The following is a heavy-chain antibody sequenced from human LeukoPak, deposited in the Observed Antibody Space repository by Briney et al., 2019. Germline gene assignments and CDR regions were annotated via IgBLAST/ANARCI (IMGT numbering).Heavy chain of an antibody. J-gene: IGHJ4*02. Sequence: PGGSLRLSCAASGFTFSSYSMNWVRQAPGKGLEWVSSISSSSSYIYYADSVKGRFTISRDNAKNSLYLQMNSLRAEDTAVYYCAVAVAGKPFDYWGQGTLVTVSS. CDR3: AVAVAGKPFDY. V-gene: IGHV3-21*01. CDR1: GFTFSSYS. CDR2: ISSSSSYI. D-gene: IGHD6-19*01.